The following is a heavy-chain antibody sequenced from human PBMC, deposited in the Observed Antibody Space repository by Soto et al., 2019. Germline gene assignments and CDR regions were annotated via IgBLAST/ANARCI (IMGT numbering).Heavy chain of an antibody. CDR2: IYPGDSET. J-gene: IGHJ4*02. V-gene: IGHV5-51*01. CDR3: ARIGYSYSPFDY. Sequence: PGESLKISCEGSGYSFSSYSIGWVRQMPGKGLEWMGIIYPGDSETRYSPSFRGQVTISVDKTISSAYLQWGSLKASDSAMYFCARIGYSYSPFDYWGQGTLVTVSS. D-gene: IGHD4-4*01. CDR1: GYSFSSYS.